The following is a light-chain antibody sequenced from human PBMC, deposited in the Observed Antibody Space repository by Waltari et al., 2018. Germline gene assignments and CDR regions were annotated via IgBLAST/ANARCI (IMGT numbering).Light chain of an antibody. Sequence: QSALTQPPSASGSPGQSVAISCTGTSSDVGGYNYVSWYQQHPGKAPKLMIYEVTKRPSGVPDRSSGSKSGNTASLTVSGLHAEDEADYYCSSYAGSNNWAFGGGTKLTVL. V-gene: IGLV2-8*01. J-gene: IGLJ3*02. CDR3: SSYAGSNNWA. CDR2: EVT. CDR1: SSDVGGYNY.